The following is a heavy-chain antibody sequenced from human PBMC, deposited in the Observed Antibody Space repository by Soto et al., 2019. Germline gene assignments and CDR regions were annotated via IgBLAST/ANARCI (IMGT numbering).Heavy chain of an antibody. Sequence: EVQLVESGGGLVQPGGSLRLSCAASGFTFSHYWMYWVRQAPGKGLVCVSRISSDGSYASYADSVKGRFTISRDSAKSTLYMQMNSLRAEATDVYSCARYFDSLVPMAYWGQGTLVTVSS. CDR2: ISSDGSYA. CDR3: ARYFDSLVPMAY. J-gene: IGHJ4*02. V-gene: IGHV3-74*01. CDR1: GFTFSHYW. D-gene: IGHD3-9*01.